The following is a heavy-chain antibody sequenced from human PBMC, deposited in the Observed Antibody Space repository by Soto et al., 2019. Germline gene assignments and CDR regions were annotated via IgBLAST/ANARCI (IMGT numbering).Heavy chain of an antibody. Sequence: QVQLQQWGAGLVKPSETLSLSCAVYGQSFSGHFWAWIRHPPGKGLEWIGEINESGSTYYNPSLKSRVTISTDTSNNQFSLNLSSVSAADTAAYFCARGSGIVALPGELEDVNYDYWGQGTLVNVSS. J-gene: IGHJ4*02. V-gene: IGHV4-34*01. CDR3: ARGSGIVALPGELEDVNYDY. D-gene: IGHD1-1*01. CDR2: INESGST. CDR1: GQSFSGHF.